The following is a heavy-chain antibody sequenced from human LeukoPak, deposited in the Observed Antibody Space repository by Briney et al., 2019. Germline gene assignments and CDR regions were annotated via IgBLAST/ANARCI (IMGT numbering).Heavy chain of an antibody. CDR2: IIPIFGTA. J-gene: IGHJ4*02. D-gene: IGHD2-15*01. V-gene: IGHV1-69*13. Sequence: ASVKVSCKASGGTFSSYAISWVRQAPGQGLEWMGGIIPIFGTANYAQKFQGRVTITADESASTAYMELSSLRSEDTAVYYCARDVVSGDHGQWGQGTLVTVSS. CDR3: ARDVVSGDHGQ. CDR1: GGTFSSYA.